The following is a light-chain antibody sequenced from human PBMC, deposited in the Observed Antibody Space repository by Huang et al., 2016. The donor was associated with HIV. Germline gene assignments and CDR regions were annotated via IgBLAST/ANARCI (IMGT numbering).Light chain of an antibody. J-gene: IGKJ2*01. CDR2: GAS. V-gene: IGKV1-16*02. Sequence: DIQMTQSPSPLSAFVGDRVTITCRASQDISNSLAWLQQKPGKPPKSLIYGASILQSGVPSKFSGSGSGTDFTLTISSLQPEDFATYFCQQYDSYPPTFGQGTKLEIK. CDR3: QQYDSYPPT. CDR1: QDISNS.